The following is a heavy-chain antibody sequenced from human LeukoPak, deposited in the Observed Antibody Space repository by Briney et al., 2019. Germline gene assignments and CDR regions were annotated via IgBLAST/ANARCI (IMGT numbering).Heavy chain of an antibody. CDR2: ISGSGGST. V-gene: IGHV3-23*01. Sequence: GGSLRLSCAASGFTFSSSAMNWVRQAPGKGLEWVSGISGSGGSTHYADSVKGRFTISRDNSKNTLYLQMNSLRAEDTAVYYCAKDSAKYCSGGSCYSGYDYWGQGTLVTVSS. CDR3: AKDSAKYCSGGSCYSGYDY. J-gene: IGHJ4*02. CDR1: GFTFSSSA. D-gene: IGHD2-15*01.